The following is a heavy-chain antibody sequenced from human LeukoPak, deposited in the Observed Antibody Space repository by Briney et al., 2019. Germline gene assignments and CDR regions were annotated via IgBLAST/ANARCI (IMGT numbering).Heavy chain of an antibody. CDR1: GFTFSSYA. D-gene: IGHD3-22*01. V-gene: IGHV3-48*03. J-gene: IGHJ4*02. Sequence: GGFLRLSCAASGFTFSSYAMNWVRQAPGRGLEWVSYISSSGYGIYYADSVKGRFTISRDNAKSSLYLQMDSLRAEDTSVYYCARHDSSGPIDYWGQGTLVTVSS. CDR3: ARHDSSGPIDY. CDR2: ISSSGYGI.